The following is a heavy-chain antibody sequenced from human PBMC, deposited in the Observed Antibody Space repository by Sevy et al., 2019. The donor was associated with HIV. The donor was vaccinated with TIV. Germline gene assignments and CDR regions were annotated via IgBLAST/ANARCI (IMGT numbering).Heavy chain of an antibody. CDR3: ARGYGGNSGAFDI. J-gene: IGHJ3*02. CDR2: LYYSGTT. Sequence: SETLSLTYTVSGGSINSYYWSWIRQPPGKGLEWIGYLYYSGTTNYNPSLKSRVTISVDTSKRQLSLKLSSVTAADTAVYYCARGYGGNSGAFDIWGQGTMVTVSS. CDR1: GGSINSYY. D-gene: IGHD2-21*02. V-gene: IGHV4-59*01.